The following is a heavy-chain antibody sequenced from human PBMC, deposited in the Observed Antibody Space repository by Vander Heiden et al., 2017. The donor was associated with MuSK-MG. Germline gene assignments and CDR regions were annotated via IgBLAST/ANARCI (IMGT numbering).Heavy chain of an antibody. D-gene: IGHD4-17*01. J-gene: IGHJ3*02. Sequence: QVQLQESGPGLVKPSETLSLTCTVSGGSISSYYWSWIRQPPGKGLEWIGYIYYSGSTNYNPSLKSRVTISVDTSKNQFSLKLSSVTAADTAVYYWAREEGRLRWYDAFDIWGQGTMVTVSS. CDR2: IYYSGST. V-gene: IGHV4-59*01. CDR3: AREEGRLRWYDAFDI. CDR1: GGSISSYY.